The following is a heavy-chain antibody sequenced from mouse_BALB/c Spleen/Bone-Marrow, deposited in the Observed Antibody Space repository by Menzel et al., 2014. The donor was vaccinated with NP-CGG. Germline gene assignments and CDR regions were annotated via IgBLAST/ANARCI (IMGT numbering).Heavy chain of an antibody. J-gene: IGHJ2*01. Sequence: VKLVESGPGLVAPSQSLSITCTVSGLSLTNYGLHWVRQPPGKGLEWLGVIWAGGSTNYNSALMSRLSISKDNSKSQVFLKMHSLQTDDTAKYYCARDRNSLLRLRDFDFWGQGTTLTVSS. D-gene: IGHD1-2*01. CDR2: IWAGGST. V-gene: IGHV2-9*02. CDR3: ARDRNSLLRLRDFDF. CDR1: GLSLTNYG.